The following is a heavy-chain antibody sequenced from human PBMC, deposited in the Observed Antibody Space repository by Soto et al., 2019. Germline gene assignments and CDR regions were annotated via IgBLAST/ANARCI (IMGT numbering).Heavy chain of an antibody. D-gene: IGHD4-17*01. CDR1: GFSLSTSGVG. CDR3: SHRRTPSDYGEVDY. Sequence: QITLKESGPTLVKPTQTLTLTCTFSGFSLSTSGVGVGWIRQPPGKALEWLALIYWDDDKRYSPSLKSRLTITKDTSKNHVVLTMTIMDPVDTAPYYRSHRRTPSDYGEVDYWGQGTLVTVYS. V-gene: IGHV2-5*02. J-gene: IGHJ4*02. CDR2: IYWDDDK.